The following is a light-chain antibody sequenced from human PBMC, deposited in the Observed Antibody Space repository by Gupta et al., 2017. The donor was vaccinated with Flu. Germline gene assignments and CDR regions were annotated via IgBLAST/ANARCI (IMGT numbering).Light chain of an antibody. V-gene: IGLV3-1*01. CDR2: QNN. J-gene: IGLJ1*01. CDR3: QAGYGSTDSYV. CDR1: ELGDNS. Sequence: SFELTQPPSDSVSPVQTIPITCSGDELGDNSACGYQQKPGQSPVLVMYQNNQRTSRTPERFSDANSGNTATLTISGTHAWDEADYYCQAGYGSTDSYVFGTGTKFTVL.